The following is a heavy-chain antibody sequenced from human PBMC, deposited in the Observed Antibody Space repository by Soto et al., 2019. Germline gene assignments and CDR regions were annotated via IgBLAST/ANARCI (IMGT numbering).Heavy chain of an antibody. Sequence: ASVKVSCKASGYTFTSYDINWVRQATGQGLEWMGWMNPNSGNTGYAQKFQGRVTMTRNTSISKAYMGLSSLRSEDTAVYYCASGYYDILTGYGSVWGKGTTVTVSS. J-gene: IGHJ6*04. CDR2: MNPNSGNT. D-gene: IGHD3-9*01. CDR3: ASGYYDILTGYGSV. V-gene: IGHV1-8*01. CDR1: GYTFTSYD.